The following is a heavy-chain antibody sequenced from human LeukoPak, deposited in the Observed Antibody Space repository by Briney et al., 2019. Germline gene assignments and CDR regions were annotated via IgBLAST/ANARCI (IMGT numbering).Heavy chain of an antibody. CDR1: GYTLTELS. V-gene: IGHV1-24*01. CDR2: FDPEDGET. D-gene: IGHD6-19*01. Sequence: ASVKVSCKVSGYTLTELSMHWVRQAPGKGLEWMGGFDPEDGETIYAQKFQGRVTMTEDTSTDTAYMDLSSLRSEDTAVYYCATEPQREGGGWYLNYFDYWGQGTLVTVSS. J-gene: IGHJ4*02. CDR3: ATEPQREGGGWYLNYFDY.